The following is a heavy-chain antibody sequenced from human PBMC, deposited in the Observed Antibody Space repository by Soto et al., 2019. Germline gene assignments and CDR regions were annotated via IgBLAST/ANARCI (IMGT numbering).Heavy chain of an antibody. Sequence: EVQLLESGGGLVQPGGSLRLSCTASGFTFSSYAMSWVRQAPGKELEWVSTISGNSGKTNHAESVKGRFSISRDNSKNTVHLQLDSLRAEDTAVYFCAKLGFVLMELYYFHQWGHGTLVTVSS. D-gene: IGHD2-8*01. CDR3: AKLGFVLMELYYFHQ. V-gene: IGHV3-23*01. CDR1: GFTFSSYA. J-gene: IGHJ4*01. CDR2: ISGNSGKT.